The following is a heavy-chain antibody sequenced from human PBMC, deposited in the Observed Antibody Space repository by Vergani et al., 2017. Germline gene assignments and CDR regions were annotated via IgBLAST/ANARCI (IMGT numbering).Heavy chain of an antibody. V-gene: IGHV4-30-4*08. CDR1: GGSISSGDYY. CDR2: VNSPGSA. Sequence: QVQLQESGPGLVKPSQTLSLTCTVSGGSISSGDYYWSWIRQPPGRGPEWIGDVNSPGSAHYNPSLKGRVTISLDTSKSQFSLELTSVIAADTAIYYCAGFGRLSSRLGTWGQGTLVTVSS. D-gene: IGHD3-3*01. CDR3: AGFGRLSSRLGT. J-gene: IGHJ5*02.